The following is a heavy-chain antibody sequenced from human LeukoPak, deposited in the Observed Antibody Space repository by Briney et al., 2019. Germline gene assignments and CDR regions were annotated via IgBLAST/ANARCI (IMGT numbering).Heavy chain of an antibody. D-gene: IGHD3-10*01. CDR2: ISTYNGNT. J-gene: IGHJ5*02. V-gene: IGHV1-18*01. Sequence: ASVKVSCKASGYTFSSYGINWVRQAPGQGLEWMGWISTYNGNTDYAQKLQGRVTMTTDTSTSTAYMELRSLRSDDTAVYYCARVTGLLWFGELTPNWFDPWGQGTLVTVSS. CDR1: GYTFSSYG. CDR3: ARVTGLLWFGELTPNWFDP.